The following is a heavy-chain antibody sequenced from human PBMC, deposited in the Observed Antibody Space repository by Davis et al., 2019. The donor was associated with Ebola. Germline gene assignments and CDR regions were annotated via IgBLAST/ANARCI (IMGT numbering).Heavy chain of an antibody. CDR1: GFTFSNYA. CDR3: AKDHILVVPAANFDY. D-gene: IGHD2-15*01. V-gene: IGHV3-23*01. Sequence: GESLKISCSVSGFTFSNYAMSWVRQTPGKGLEWISAISGSGDSTYYADSVKGRFTISRDNSKKTLYLQMNSLRAEDSALYYCAKDHILVVPAANFDYWGQGTLVSVSS. J-gene: IGHJ4*02. CDR2: ISGSGDST.